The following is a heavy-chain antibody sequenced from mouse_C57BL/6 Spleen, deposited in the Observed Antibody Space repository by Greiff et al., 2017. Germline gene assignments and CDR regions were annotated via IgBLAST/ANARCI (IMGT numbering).Heavy chain of an antibody. CDR2: ISSGSSTI. V-gene: IGHV5-17*01. CDR3: AREGNDYDYFDY. Sequence: EVQRVESGGGLVKPGGSLKLSCAASGFTFSDYGMHWVRQAPETGLEWVAYISSGSSTIYYADTVKGRFTISRDNAKNTLFLQMTSLRSEDTAMYYCAREGNDYDYFDYWGQGTTLTVSS. D-gene: IGHD2-4*01. J-gene: IGHJ2*01. CDR1: GFTFSDYG.